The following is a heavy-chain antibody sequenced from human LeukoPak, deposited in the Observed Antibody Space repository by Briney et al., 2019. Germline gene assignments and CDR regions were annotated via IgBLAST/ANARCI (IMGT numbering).Heavy chain of an antibody. CDR2: INHSGST. CDR3: AREMVATTYYFDY. D-gene: IGHD5-12*01. J-gene: IGHJ4*02. Sequence: SETLSLTCAVYGGSFSGYYWSWIRQPPGKGLEWIGEINHSGSTNYNPSLKSRVTISVDTSKNQCSLKLSSVTAADTAVYYCAREMVATTYYFDYWGQGTLVTVSS. CDR1: GGSFSGYY. V-gene: IGHV4-34*01.